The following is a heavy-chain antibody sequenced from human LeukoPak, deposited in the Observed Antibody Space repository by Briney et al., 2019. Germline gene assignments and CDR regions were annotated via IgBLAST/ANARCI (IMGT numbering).Heavy chain of an antibody. V-gene: IGHV3-30-3*01. D-gene: IGHD5-24*01. J-gene: IGHJ4*02. Sequence: GGSVRLSCAASGFSFSTYTMNWVRQAPGKALGGGAGIQHDGSRTYYADSVRGRFTISRDNSKNTLYLQMNSQRPEDTAVYYCARDLRWLVTADFWGQGALVTVPS. CDR2: IQHDGSRT. CDR3: ARDLRWLVTADF. CDR1: GFSFSTYT.